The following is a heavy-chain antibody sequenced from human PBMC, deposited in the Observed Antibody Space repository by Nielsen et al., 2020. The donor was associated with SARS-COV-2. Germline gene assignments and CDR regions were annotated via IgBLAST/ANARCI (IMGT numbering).Heavy chain of an antibody. Sequence: GGSLRLSCKGSGYSFTSYWIGWVRQMPGKGLEWMGIIYPGDSDTRYSPSFQGQVTISADKSISTAYLQWSSLKASDTAMYYCARRRGYSGYDYFDYWGQGTLVTVSS. J-gene: IGHJ4*02. D-gene: IGHD5-12*01. V-gene: IGHV5-51*01. CDR1: GYSFTSYW. CDR3: ARRRGYSGYDYFDY. CDR2: IYPGDSDT.